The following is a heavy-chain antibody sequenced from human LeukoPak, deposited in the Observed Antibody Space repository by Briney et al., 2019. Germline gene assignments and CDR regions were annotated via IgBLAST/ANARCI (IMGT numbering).Heavy chain of an antibody. CDR3: ARGSISIAVAADAFDI. CDR1: GFTFSSYS. Sequence: GGSLRLSCAASGFTFSSYSMNWVRQAPGKGLEWVSSMSSSSKYIYYADSVKGRFAISRDNAKNSLFLQMNSLRAEDTAVYYCARGSISIAVAADAFDIWGQGTMVTVSS. CDR2: MSSSSKYI. J-gene: IGHJ3*02. D-gene: IGHD6-19*01. V-gene: IGHV3-21*01.